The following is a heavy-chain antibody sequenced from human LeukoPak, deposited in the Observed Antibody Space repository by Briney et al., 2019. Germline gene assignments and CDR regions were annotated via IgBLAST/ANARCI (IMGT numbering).Heavy chain of an antibody. J-gene: IGHJ6*02. V-gene: IGHV1-69*04. Sequence: SVKLSCKASGGTFSSYAISWVRQAPGQGLEWMGRIIPILGIANYAQKFQGRVTITAEKSTSTAYMELSSLRSEDTAVYYCARDRDVNYYDSSGYSAPRYYYGMDVWGQGTTVTVSS. CDR1: GGTFSSYA. CDR3: ARDRDVNYYDSSGYSAPRYYYGMDV. D-gene: IGHD3-22*01. CDR2: IIPILGIA.